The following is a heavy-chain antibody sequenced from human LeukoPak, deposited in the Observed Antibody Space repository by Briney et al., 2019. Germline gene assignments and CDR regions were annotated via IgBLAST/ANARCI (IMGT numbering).Heavy chain of an antibody. CDR3: ARAQQLAY. V-gene: IGHV3-23*01. CDR2: ISGSGGST. Sequence: GGSLRLSCAASRFTFSFYAMSWVRQAPGKGLEWVSAISGSGGSTYYADSVRGRFTISRDNSKNTLYLQMNSLRAEDTAVYYCARAQQLAYWGQGTLVTVSS. J-gene: IGHJ4*02. D-gene: IGHD6-13*01. CDR1: RFTFSFYA.